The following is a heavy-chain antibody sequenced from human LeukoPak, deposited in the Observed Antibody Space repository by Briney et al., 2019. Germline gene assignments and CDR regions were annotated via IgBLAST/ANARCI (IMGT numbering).Heavy chain of an antibody. D-gene: IGHD3-10*01. CDR2: ISYDGTNT. V-gene: IGHV3-30*18. CDR1: GFTFSTYG. CDR3: AKPNYYGSRSYMDY. J-gene: IGHJ4*02. Sequence: GRSLRLSCAASGFTFSTYGMHWVRQAPRKGLEWVAVISYDGTNTDSADSVKGRFTISRDNSKNTLYLQMNSLRAEDTAVYYCAKPNYYGSRSYMDYWGQGTLVTVSS.